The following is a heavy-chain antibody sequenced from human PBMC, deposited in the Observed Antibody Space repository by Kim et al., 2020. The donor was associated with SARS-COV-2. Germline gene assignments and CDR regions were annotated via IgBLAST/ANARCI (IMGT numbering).Heavy chain of an antibody. CDR2: KT. V-gene: IGHV1-3*01. J-gene: IGHJ4*02. CDR3: ARGSGRKFDS. D-gene: IGHD6-25*01. Sequence: KTKYSQEFQGRVTFTRDTSASTVYLELISLGSEDTAVYYCARGSGRKFDSWGQGTLVTVSS.